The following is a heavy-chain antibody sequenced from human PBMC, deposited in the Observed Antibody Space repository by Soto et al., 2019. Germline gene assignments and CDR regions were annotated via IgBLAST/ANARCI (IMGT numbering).Heavy chain of an antibody. D-gene: IGHD3-3*01. V-gene: IGHV3-33*01. CDR1: GFTFSSYG. CDR3: ARDLTYDFWSGASGYYYYGMDV. J-gene: IGHJ6*02. Sequence: VGSLRLSCAASGFTFSSYGMHWVRQAPVNGLEWVAVIWYDGSNKYYADSVKGRFTISRDNSKNTLYLQMNSLRAEDTAVYYCARDLTYDFWSGASGYYYYGMDVWGQGTTVTVSS. CDR2: IWYDGSNK.